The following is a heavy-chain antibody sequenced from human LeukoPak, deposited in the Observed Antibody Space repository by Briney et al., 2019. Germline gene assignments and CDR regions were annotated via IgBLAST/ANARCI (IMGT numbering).Heavy chain of an antibody. Sequence: SETLSLTCTVSGASISSGGYYWSWIRQHPGKGLEWIGYIYYSGSTYYNPSLKSRVTISVDTSKNQFSLKLSSVTAADTAVYYCAISTYNWNYDYWGQGTLVTVSS. CDR2: IYYSGST. V-gene: IGHV4-31*03. CDR1: GASISSGGYY. CDR3: AISTYNWNYDY. D-gene: IGHD1-7*01. J-gene: IGHJ4*02.